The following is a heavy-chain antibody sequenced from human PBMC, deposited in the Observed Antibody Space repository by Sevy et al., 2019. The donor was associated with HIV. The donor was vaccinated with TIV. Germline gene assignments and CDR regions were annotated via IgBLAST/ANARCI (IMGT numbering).Heavy chain of an antibody. J-gene: IGHJ5*02. D-gene: IGHD3-16*01. CDR3: ARYGGSWGSSNWFDP. V-gene: IGHV4-39*01. CDR1: GGSISSSSYY. Sequence: SETLSLTCTVSGGSISSSSYYWGWIRQPPGKGLEWIGSIYFSGSTYYNPSLKSRVTISVDTSKNQFSLKLSAVTAADTAGYYCARYGGSWGSSNWFDPWGQGTLVTVSS. CDR2: IYFSGST.